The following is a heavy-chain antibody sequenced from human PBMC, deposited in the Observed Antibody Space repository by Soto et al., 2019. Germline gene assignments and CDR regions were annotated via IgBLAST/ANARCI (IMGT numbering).Heavy chain of an antibody. D-gene: IGHD3-9*01. Sequence: ASVKVSCKASGYTFTSYDINWVRQATGQGLEWMGWMNPNSGNTGYAQKFQGRVTMTRNTSISTAYMELSSLRSEDTAVYYCARVDHNPRLRYLGWLHTASYYRMDVWGQGTTVTFSS. CDR1: GYTFTSYD. CDR2: MNPNSGNT. V-gene: IGHV1-8*01. CDR3: ARVDHNPRLRYLGWLHTASYYRMDV. J-gene: IGHJ6*02.